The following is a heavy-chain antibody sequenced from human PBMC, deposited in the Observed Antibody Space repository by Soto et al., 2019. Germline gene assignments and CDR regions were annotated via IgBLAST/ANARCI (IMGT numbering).Heavy chain of an antibody. V-gene: IGHV3-30*18. CDR3: AKEPRESSSTIYYYYYYGMDV. J-gene: IGHJ6*02. Sequence: GGSLRLSCAASGFTFSSYGMHWVRQAPGKGLEWVAVISYDGSNKYYADSVKGRFTISRDNSKNTLYLQMNSLRAEDTAVYYCAKEPRESSSTIYYYYYYGMDVWGQGTTVTVSS. CDR1: GFTFSSYG. CDR2: ISYDGSNK. D-gene: IGHD6-13*01.